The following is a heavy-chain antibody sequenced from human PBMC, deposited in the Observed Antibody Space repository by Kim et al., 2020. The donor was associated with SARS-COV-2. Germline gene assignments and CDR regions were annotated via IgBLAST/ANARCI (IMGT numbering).Heavy chain of an antibody. V-gene: IGHV4-31*03. CDR1: GGSINSGDYY. D-gene: IGHD3-10*01. CDR3: ARDPKLGDDFDV. Sequence: SEPLSLTCTVSGGSINSGDYYWSWIRQHPGKGLEWIGYIFDSGNIYYSPSLKGRASISMDTSKNQFSLKLTSVTAADTAVYYCARDPKLGDDFDVWGQGT. J-gene: IGHJ3*01. CDR2: IFDSGNI.